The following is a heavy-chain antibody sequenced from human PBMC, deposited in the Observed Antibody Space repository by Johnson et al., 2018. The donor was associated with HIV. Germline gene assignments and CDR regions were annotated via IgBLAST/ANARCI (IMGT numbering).Heavy chain of an antibody. CDR1: GFTVSSNY. CDR2: ISYDGTKT. V-gene: IGHV3-30*18. Sequence: QVQLVESGGGLVQPGGSLRLSCAASGFTVSSNYMSWVRQAPGKGLEWVALISYDGTKTYYVDSVQARFTISRDDARNTLYLQMNSLRVEEKALYYCAKDGDDGDEADGTKGAFDIWGQGTMVTVSS. CDR3: AKDGDDGDEADGTKGAFDI. D-gene: IGHD2-2*01. J-gene: IGHJ3*02.